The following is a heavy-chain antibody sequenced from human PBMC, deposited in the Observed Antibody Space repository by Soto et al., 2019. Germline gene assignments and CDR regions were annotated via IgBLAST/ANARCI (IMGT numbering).Heavy chain of an antibody. V-gene: IGHV1-69*13. CDR1: GGTFSSYA. D-gene: IGHD2-21*02. CDR3: ASGLYIVVVTAPFDY. Sequence: SVKVSCKASGGTFSSYAISWVRQAPGQGLEWMGGIIPIFGTANYAQKFQGRVTITADESTSTAYMELSSLRSEDTAVYYCASGLYIVVVTAPFDYWGQGTLVTVSS. J-gene: IGHJ4*02. CDR2: IIPIFGTA.